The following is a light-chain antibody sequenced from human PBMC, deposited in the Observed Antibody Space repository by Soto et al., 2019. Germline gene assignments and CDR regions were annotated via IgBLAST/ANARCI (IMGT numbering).Light chain of an antibody. J-gene: IGLJ2*01. CDR3: SSYAGNNHLV. Sequence: QSVLTQPRSVSGSPGQSVSISCTGTISDVAGYNYVSWYQHHPGKAPKLLISDVTNRPSWVPDRFSGSKSVNTASLTISELQAEDEADYYCSSYAGNNHLVFGGGTKLTVL. CDR1: ISDVAGYNY. V-gene: IGLV2-11*01. CDR2: DVT.